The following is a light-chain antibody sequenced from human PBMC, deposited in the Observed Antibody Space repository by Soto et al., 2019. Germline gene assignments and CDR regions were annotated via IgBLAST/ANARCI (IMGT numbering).Light chain of an antibody. CDR1: SSDVGGYNY. Sequence: QSALTQPASVYGAPGQSITISCTGTSSDVGGYNYVSWYQQHPGKAPKLMIYDVSDRPSGVSRRFSGSKSGNTASLTISGLQAEDEADYYCSSYTSSSTPYVFGTGTKLTVL. CDR3: SSYTSSSTPYV. CDR2: DVS. V-gene: IGLV2-14*03. J-gene: IGLJ1*01.